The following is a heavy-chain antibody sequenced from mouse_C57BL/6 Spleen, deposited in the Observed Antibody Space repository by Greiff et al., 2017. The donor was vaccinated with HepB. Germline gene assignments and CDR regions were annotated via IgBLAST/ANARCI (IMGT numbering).Heavy chain of an antibody. CDR2: IDPSDSYT. V-gene: IGHV1-69*01. J-gene: IGHJ1*03. CDR1: GYTFTSYW. CDR3: ARRGLYYYGSFDV. D-gene: IGHD1-1*01. Sequence: QVQLHQPGAELVMPGASVKLSCKASGYTFTSYWMHWVKQRPGQGLEWIGEIDPSDSYTNYNQKFKGKSTLTVDKSSSTAYMQLSSLTSEDSAVYYCARRGLYYYGSFDVWGTGTTVTVSS.